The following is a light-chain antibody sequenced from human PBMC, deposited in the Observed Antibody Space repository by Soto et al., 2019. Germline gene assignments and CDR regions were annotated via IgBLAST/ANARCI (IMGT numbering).Light chain of an antibody. J-gene: IGLJ1*01. CDR2: EVS. Sequence: QSALTQPPSASGSPGQSVTISCTGTSSDVGGYNYVSWYQQHPGKAPKLMIYEVSKGPSGVPDRFSGSKSGNTASLIVSGLQAEDEADYYCSSYAGGNNYVFGTGTKLTVL. CDR3: SSYAGGNNYV. CDR1: SSDVGGYNY. V-gene: IGLV2-8*01.